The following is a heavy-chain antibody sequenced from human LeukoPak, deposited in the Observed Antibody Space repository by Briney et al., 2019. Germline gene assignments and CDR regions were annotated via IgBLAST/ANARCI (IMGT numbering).Heavy chain of an antibody. CDR2: IGTAGDT. CDR3: ARAVLRSGSYFFGY. Sequence: GGSLRLSCAASGFTFSSYDMHWVRQATGKGLEWVSAIGTAGDTYYPGSVKGRFTISRENAKNSLYLQMNCLRAGDTAVYYCARAVLRSGSYFFGYWGQGTLVTVSS. V-gene: IGHV3-13*01. CDR1: GFTFSSYD. J-gene: IGHJ4*02. D-gene: IGHD1-26*01.